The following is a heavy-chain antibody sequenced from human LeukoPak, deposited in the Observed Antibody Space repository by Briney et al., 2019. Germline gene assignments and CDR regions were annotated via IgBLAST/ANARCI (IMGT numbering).Heavy chain of an antibody. Sequence: SETLSLTCTVSGGSFSSYYGSWIRQPPGKGLEWIGYIYYSGSTNYNPSLKSRVTISVDTSKNQFSLKLSSVTAADTAVYSCARALSYYDPGRYSDNWFDPWGQGTLVTVSS. J-gene: IGHJ5*02. V-gene: IGHV4-59*01. CDR2: IYYSGST. CDR1: GGSFSSYY. D-gene: IGHD3-10*01. CDR3: ARALSYYDPGRYSDNWFDP.